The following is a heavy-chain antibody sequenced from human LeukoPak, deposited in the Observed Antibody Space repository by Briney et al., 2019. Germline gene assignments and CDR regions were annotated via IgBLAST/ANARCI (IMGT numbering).Heavy chain of an antibody. V-gene: IGHV3-23*01. CDR3: AKDGDTMIVGEIDY. CDR2: ISGSGGIT. Sequence: PGGSLRLSCAASGFTFSSYAMSWVRQAPGKGLEWVSAISGSGGITSYADSVKGRFTISRDNSKNTLYLQMNSLRAEDTAVYYCAKDGDTMIVGEIDYWGQGTPVTVSS. CDR1: GFTFSSYA. J-gene: IGHJ4*02. D-gene: IGHD3-22*01.